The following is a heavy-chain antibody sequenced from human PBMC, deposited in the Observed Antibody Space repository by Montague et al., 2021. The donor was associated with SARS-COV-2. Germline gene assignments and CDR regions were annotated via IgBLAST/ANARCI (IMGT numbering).Heavy chain of an antibody. CDR3: ARDLRRGFDP. V-gene: IGHV4-39*07. D-gene: IGHD3-10*01. CDR2: IYYSGST. Sequence: SETLSLTCTASGGSISSSSYYWGWIRQPPGKGLEWIGSIYYSGSTYYNPSLKSRVTISVDTSKNQFSLKLSSVTAADTAVYYCARDLRRGFDPWDQGTLVTVSS. J-gene: IGHJ5*02. CDR1: GGSISSSSYY.